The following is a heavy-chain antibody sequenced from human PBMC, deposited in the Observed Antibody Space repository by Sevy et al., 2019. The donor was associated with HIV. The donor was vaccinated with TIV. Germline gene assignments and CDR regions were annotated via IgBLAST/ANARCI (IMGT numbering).Heavy chain of an antibody. J-gene: IGHJ4*02. Sequence: SETLSLTCTVSGGSISSYYWSWIRQPPGKGLEWIGHIYYSGSTNYNPSLKSRVTISVDTSKNQFSLKLSSVTAADTAVYYCARSAVYDFWSGYSSFDYWGQRTLVTVSS. D-gene: IGHD3-3*01. CDR2: IYYSGST. V-gene: IGHV4-59*01. CDR1: GGSISSYY. CDR3: ARSAVYDFWSGYSSFDY.